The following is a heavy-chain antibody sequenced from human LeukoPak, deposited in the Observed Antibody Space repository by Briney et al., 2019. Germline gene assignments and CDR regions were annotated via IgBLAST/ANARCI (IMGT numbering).Heavy chain of an antibody. V-gene: IGHV5-51*01. CDR2: IYPGDSDT. CDR1: GYIFTNYW. CDR3: ARRSGNFQADYNFDY. D-gene: IGHD1-26*01. J-gene: IGHJ4*02. Sequence: GESLKISCKGSGYIFTNYWIAWVRQMPGKGLDWMGIIYPGDSDTRYSPSFQGQVTISADKSISTAYLQWSSLKASDTAMYYCARRSGNFQADYNFDYWGQGTLVTVSS.